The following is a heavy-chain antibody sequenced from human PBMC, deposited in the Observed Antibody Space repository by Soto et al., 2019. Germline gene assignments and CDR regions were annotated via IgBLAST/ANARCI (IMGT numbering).Heavy chain of an antibody. J-gene: IGHJ5*02. CDR1: GDSVSSNSAA. CDR3: ARETYDFWSGYYSAVNWFDP. Sequence: SQTLSLTCAISGDSVSSNSAAWNWIRQSPSRGLEWLGRTYYRSKWYNGYAVSVKSRITINPDTSKNQFSLQLNSVTPEDTAVYYCARETYDFWSGYYSAVNWFDPWGQGTLVTVSS. CDR2: TYYRSKWYN. V-gene: IGHV6-1*01. D-gene: IGHD3-3*01.